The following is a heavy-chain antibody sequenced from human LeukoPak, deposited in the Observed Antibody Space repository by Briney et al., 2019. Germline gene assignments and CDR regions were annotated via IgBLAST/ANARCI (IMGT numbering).Heavy chain of an antibody. D-gene: IGHD3-22*01. Sequence: GGSLRLSCAASGFTVSSNYMSWVRQAPGKGLAWVSVIYSGGSTYYADSVKGRFTISRDNSKNTLYLQMNSLRAEDTAVYYCARDGSYDSSGYYPDGSAFDIWGQGTMVTVSS. CDR2: IYSGGST. J-gene: IGHJ3*02. CDR1: GFTVSSNY. CDR3: ARDGSYDSSGYYPDGSAFDI. V-gene: IGHV3-66*01.